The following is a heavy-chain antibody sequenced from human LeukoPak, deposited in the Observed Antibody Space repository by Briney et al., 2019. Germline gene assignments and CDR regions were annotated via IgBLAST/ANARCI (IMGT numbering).Heavy chain of an antibody. V-gene: IGHV3-15*01. CDR3: TAYSYGSGSNYNDY. Sequence: GGSLRLSCAASGFTFSNAWMSWVRQAPGKGLEWVGRIKNKADGVTTDYAAPVKGRFTISRDDSQNTLYLQMNSLKTEDTALYYCTAYSYGSGSNYNDYWGQGTLVTVSS. CDR1: GFTFSNAW. J-gene: IGHJ4*02. CDR2: IKNKADGVTT. D-gene: IGHD3-10*01.